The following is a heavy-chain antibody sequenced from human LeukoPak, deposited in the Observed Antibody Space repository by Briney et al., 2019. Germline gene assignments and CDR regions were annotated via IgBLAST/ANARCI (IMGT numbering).Heavy chain of an antibody. CDR3: ARGSVYVWGSIDYMDV. CDR2: MNPNSGNT. Sequence: ASVKVSCKASGYTFTSYDINWVRQATGQGLEWMGWMNPNSGNTGYAQRFQGRVTITRNTSISTAYMELSSLRSEDTAVYYCARGSVYVWGSIDYMDVWGKGTTVTVSS. CDR1: GYTFTSYD. V-gene: IGHV1-8*03. J-gene: IGHJ6*03. D-gene: IGHD3-16*01.